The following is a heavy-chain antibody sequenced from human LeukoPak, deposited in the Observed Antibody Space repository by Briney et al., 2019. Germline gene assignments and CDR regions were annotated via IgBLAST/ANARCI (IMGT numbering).Heavy chain of an antibody. D-gene: IGHD6-19*01. V-gene: IGHV3-30*02. J-gene: IGHJ4*02. CDR2: IRFDESRT. CDR3: AKALVLTVAGTYYVDH. CDR1: GFTFSNYG. Sequence: PGGSLRLSCAASGFTFSNYGMHWVRQAPGKGLEWVAFIRFDESRTFYGDSVTGRFIIFRDNSENTLFLHMHSLRPEDTAVYYCAKALVLTVAGTYYVDHWGQGTLVTVSS.